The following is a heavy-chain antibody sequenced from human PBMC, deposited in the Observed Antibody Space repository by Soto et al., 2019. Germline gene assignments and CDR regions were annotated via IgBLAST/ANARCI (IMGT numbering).Heavy chain of an antibody. CDR1: GGTFSHSA. CDR3: ARDTEFPPSQYFYGLDV. J-gene: IGHJ6*02. V-gene: IGHV1-69*13. D-gene: IGHD3-10*01. Sequence: ASVKVSCKASGGTFSHSAISGVRQAPGQGLEWMGGIIPISGTAHYAQKFQGRVSIIADESTRTAYMELSTLRSEDTAMYFCARDTEFPPSQYFYGLDVWGQGTTVTVSS. CDR2: IIPISGTA.